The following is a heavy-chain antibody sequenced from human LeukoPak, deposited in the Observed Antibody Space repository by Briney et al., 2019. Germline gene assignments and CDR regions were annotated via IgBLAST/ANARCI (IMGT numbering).Heavy chain of an antibody. J-gene: IGHJ3*02. CDR1: GYTFTSYG. D-gene: IGHD2-2*01. V-gene: IGHV1-18*01. Sequence: ASVKVSCKASGYTFTSYGISWVRQAPGQGLEWMGWISAYNGNTNYAQKLQGRVTMTTDTSPSTAYMELRSLRSDDTAVYYCARDVVVPAAMLGGVDAFDIWGQGTMVTVSS. CDR2: ISAYNGNT. CDR3: ARDVVVPAAMLGGVDAFDI.